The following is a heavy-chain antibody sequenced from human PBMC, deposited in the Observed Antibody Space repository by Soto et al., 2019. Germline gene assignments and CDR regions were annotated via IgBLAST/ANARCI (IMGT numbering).Heavy chain of an antibody. CDR2: IYHSGST. V-gene: IGHV4-4*02. D-gene: IGHD6-19*01. CDR3: ARSVAGQDGMDV. CDR1: GGSISSSNW. J-gene: IGHJ6*02. Sequence: ASETLSLTCAVSGGSISSSNWWSWVRQPPGKGLEWIGEIYHSGSTNYNPSLKSRVTISVDKSRNQFSLKLSSVTAADTAVYYCARSVAGQDGMDVWGQGTTVTVSS.